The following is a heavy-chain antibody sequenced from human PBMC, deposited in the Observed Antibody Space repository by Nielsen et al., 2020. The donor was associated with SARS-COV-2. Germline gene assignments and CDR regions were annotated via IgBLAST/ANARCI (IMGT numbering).Heavy chain of an antibody. Sequence: SETLSLTCAVYGGSFSGYYWSWIRQPPGKGLEWIGEINHSGSTNYNPSLKSRVTISVDTSKNQFSLKLSSVTAADTAVYYCARGQGRAVTSTCYWYFDLWGRGTLVTVSS. CDR1: GGSFSGYY. V-gene: IGHV4-34*01. D-gene: IGHD4-11*01. J-gene: IGHJ2*01. CDR3: ARGQGRAVTSTCYWYFDL. CDR2: INHSGST.